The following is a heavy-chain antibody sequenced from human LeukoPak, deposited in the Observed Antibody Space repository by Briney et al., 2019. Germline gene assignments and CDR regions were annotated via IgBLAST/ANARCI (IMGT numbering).Heavy chain of an antibody. CDR3: AKDIGRNYYYYMDV. J-gene: IGHJ6*03. Sequence: PGGSLRLSCAASGFTFDDYAMHWVRQAPGKGLEWVSGISWNSGSIGCADSVKGRFTISRDNAKNSLYLQMNSLRAEDTALYYCAKDIGRNYYYYMDVRGKGTTVTISS. V-gene: IGHV3-9*01. D-gene: IGHD2-15*01. CDR2: ISWNSGSI. CDR1: GFTFDDYA.